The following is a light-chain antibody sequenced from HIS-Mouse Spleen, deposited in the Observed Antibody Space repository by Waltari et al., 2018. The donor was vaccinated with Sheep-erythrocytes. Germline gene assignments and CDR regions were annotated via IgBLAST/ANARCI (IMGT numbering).Light chain of an antibody. Sequence: GQSITISCTGTSSDDGSYNLVSWYQQHPGKAPKLMIYEGSKRPSGVSNRFSGSKSGNTASLTISGLQAEDEADYYCCSYAGSSTLVFGGGTKLTVL. CDR2: EGS. CDR1: SSDDGSYNL. CDR3: CSYAGSSTLV. J-gene: IGLJ2*01. V-gene: IGLV2-23*01.